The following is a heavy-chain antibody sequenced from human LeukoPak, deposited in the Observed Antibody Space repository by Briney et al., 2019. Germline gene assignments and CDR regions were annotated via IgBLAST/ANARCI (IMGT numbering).Heavy chain of an antibody. CDR3: AKDFCSSTSCYADY. D-gene: IGHD2-2*01. J-gene: IGHJ4*02. CDR2: IRFDGSYK. V-gene: IGHV3-30*02. Sequence: GGSLRLSCAASGFTFSDYGMHWVRQAPGKGLEWVAFIRFDGSYKYYADSVKGRFTISRDNSKNTLYLQMNSLRAEDTAVYYCAKDFCSSTSCYADYWGQGTLVTVSS. CDR1: GFTFSDYG.